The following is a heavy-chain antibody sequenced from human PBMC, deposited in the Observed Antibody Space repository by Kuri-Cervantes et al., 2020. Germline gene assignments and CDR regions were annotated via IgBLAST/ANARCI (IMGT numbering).Heavy chain of an antibody. D-gene: IGHD6-13*01. CDR3: AKETTPGIAAAGTRGGFDY. Sequence: GESLKISCAASGFTFSSYEMNWVRQAPGKGLEWVSYISRGGLTIYYADSVKGRFTISRDNAKNSVSLQVNSLRAEDTALYCCAKETTPGIAAAGTRGGFDYWGQGTLVTVSS. V-gene: IGHV3-48*03. CDR1: GFTFSSYE. J-gene: IGHJ4*02. CDR2: ISRGGLTI.